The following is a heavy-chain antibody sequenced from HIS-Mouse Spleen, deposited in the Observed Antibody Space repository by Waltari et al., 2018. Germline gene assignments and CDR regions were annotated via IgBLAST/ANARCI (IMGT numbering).Heavy chain of an antibody. CDR2: ISYDGSNK. Sequence: QVQLVESGGGVVQPGRSLRLSCAASGFTFSSYGMHWVRHAPGKGLGWVAVISYDGSNKYYADYVKGRFTISRDNSKNTLYLQMNSLRAEDTAVYYCAKDRLYDSSGYYFDAFDIWGQGTMVTVSS. D-gene: IGHD3-22*01. J-gene: IGHJ3*02. V-gene: IGHV3-30*18. CDR1: GFTFSSYG. CDR3: AKDRLYDSSGYYFDAFDI.